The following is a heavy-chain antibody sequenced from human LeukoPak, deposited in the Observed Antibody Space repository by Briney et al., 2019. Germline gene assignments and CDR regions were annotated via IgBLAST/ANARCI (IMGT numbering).Heavy chain of an antibody. CDR3: ARSLHNDFGVVIRPYSYSVMDA. D-gene: IGHD3-3*01. J-gene: IGHJ6*02. V-gene: IGHV3-53*01. CDR1: GFTVSSNY. CDR2: IYSGGST. Sequence: PGGSLRLSCAASGFTVSSNYMSWVRQAPGKGLEWVSVIYSGGSTYYADSVKGRITISRYNSKNMLYLQMNSLRAEDTAVYYCARSLHNDFGVVIRPYSYSVMDAWGQGTTVTVSS.